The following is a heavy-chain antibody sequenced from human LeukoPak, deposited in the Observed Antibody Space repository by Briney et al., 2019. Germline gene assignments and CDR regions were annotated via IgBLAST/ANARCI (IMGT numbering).Heavy chain of an antibody. CDR1: GFAFDEHG. J-gene: IGHJ4*02. CDR2: INWSGGST. V-gene: IGHV3-20*04. Sequence: GGSLRLTCTASGFAFDEHGMSWVRQVPGKGLEWVSGINWSGGSTGYADPLRGRFTISRDNAKNSLYLQMDSLRAEDTALYYCARAPITSPFYFDYWGQGTLVTVSS. D-gene: IGHD2-2*01. CDR3: ARAPITSPFYFDY.